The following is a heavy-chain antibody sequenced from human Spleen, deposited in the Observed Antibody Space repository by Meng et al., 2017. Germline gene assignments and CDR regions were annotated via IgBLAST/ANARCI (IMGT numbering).Heavy chain of an antibody. Sequence: ASVKVSCKASGYTFTRYGVSWVRQAPGQGLEWMGWISAYNGNTNYAQKLQGRVTMTTDTSTSTAYMELSSLRSDDTAVYYCARDRAVYSYGYYYYGMDVWGQGTTVTVSS. CDR1: GYTFTRYG. CDR2: ISAYNGNT. V-gene: IGHV1-18*01. J-gene: IGHJ6*02. CDR3: ARDRAVYSYGYYYYGMDV. D-gene: IGHD5-18*01.